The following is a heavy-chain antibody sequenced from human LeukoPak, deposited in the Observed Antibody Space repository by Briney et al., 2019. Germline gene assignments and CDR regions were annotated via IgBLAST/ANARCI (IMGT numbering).Heavy chain of an antibody. CDR3: ARPIITFGGVRYGMDV. CDR2: ISYDGSFK. D-gene: IGHD3-16*01. V-gene: IGHV3-30*03. J-gene: IGHJ6*02. Sequence: GRSLRLSCAASGFTFSSFGIHWVRQAPGKGLEWVAFISYDGSFKFYADSVKGRFTISRDNSKNTLSLQTNSLRAEDTAVYYCARPIITFGGVRYGMDVWGQGTTVTVSS. CDR1: GFTFSSFG.